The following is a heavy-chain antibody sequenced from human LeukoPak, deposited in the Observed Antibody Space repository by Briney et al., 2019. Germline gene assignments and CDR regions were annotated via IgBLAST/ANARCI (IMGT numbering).Heavy chain of an antibody. CDR1: GGSISSGDYY. V-gene: IGHV4-30-4*08. J-gene: IGHJ4*02. Sequence: SETLSLTCTVSGGSISSGDYYWSWIRQPPGKGLEWIGYIYYSGSTYYNPSLKSRVTISVDTSKNQFSLKLSSVTAADTAVYYCARADYGCSSRWYYFHYWGQGTLVTVSS. CDR3: ARADYGCSSRWYYFHY. D-gene: IGHD6-13*01. CDR2: IYYSGST.